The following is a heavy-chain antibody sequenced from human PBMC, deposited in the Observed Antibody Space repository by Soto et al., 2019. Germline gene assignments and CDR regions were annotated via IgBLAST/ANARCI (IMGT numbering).Heavy chain of an antibody. D-gene: IGHD3-9*01. CDR2: IYPGDSDT. J-gene: IGHJ6*02. CDR3: TRGKYYDNLYYGMDV. CDR1: GYSFTSYW. V-gene: IGHV5-51*01. Sequence: GESLKISCKGSGYSFTSYWIGWVRQMPGKGLEWMGIIYPGDSDTRYSPSFQGQVTISADKSISTAYLQWSSLKASDTAMYYCTRGKYYDNLYYGMDVWGQGTTVTVSS.